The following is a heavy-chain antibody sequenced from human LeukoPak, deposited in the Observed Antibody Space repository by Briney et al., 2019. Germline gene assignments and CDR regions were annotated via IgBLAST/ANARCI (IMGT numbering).Heavy chain of an antibody. V-gene: IGHV3-7*03. CDR1: GFTFSNYW. CDR2: IKQDGSEK. Sequence: GSLRLSCAASGFTFSNYWMTWVRQAPGKGLEWVANIKQDGSEKHYGDSVKGRFTISRDNAKNSLYLEMNSLRAEDTAIYHCAKDERIVNGNFDIWGQGTTVTVSS. J-gene: IGHJ3*02. CDR3: AKDERIVNGNFDI. D-gene: IGHD1-1*01.